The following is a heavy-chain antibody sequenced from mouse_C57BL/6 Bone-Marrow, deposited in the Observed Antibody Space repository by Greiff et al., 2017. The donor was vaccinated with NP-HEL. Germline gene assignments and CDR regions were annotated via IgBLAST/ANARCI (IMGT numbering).Heavy chain of an antibody. CDR1: GFTFSSYA. D-gene: IGHD3-3*01. J-gene: IGHJ3*01. Sequence: DVQLVESGGGLVKPGGSLKLSCAASGFTFSSYAMSWVRQTPEKRLEWVATISDGGSYTYYTDNVKGRFTISRDTAKNNLYLQMSHLKAEDTSKYYCARDWRGDGFAYWGQGTLVTVSA. V-gene: IGHV5-4*01. CDR2: ISDGGSYT. CDR3: ARDWRGDGFAY.